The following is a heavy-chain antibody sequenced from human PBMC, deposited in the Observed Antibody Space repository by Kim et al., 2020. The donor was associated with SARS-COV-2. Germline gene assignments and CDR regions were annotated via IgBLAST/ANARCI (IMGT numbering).Heavy chain of an antibody. D-gene: IGHD2-2*01. J-gene: IGHJ5*02. CDR1: GGSITTASTYY. V-gene: IGHV4-39*01. Sequence: SETLSLTCTVSGGSITTASTYYWGWIRQPPGKGLEWIGSIYYSVTTYYNPSLRDRVTISVDTSKNQFSLNVNSVTAADTAVYYCARVGHCISTSCPPRGSWLDPWGQGTQVTVSS. CDR2: IYYSVTT. CDR3: ARVGHCISTSCPPRGSWLDP.